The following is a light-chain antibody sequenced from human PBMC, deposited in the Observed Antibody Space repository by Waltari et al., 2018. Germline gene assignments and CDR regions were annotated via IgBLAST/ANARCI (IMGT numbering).Light chain of an antibody. CDR1: SGDVGAYNH. CDR3: SSYISSSTLEL. V-gene: IGLV2-14*03. CDR2: DVS. J-gene: IGLJ2*01. Sequence: QSALTQPASVSGSPGQSITLSCTGPSGDVGAYNHVSWYQHHPGKSPKLMIFDVSNRPSGVSNRFSGSKSGNTASLTISGLQAEDEADYYCSSYISSSTLELFGGGTSLTVL.